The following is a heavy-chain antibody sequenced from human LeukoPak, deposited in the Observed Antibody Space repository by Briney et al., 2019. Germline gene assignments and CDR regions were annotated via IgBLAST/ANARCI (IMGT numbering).Heavy chain of an antibody. V-gene: IGHV1-69*13. D-gene: IGHD4-23*01. Sequence: GASVKVFCKASGGTFSSYAISWVRQAPGQGLEWMGGIIPIFGTANYAQKFEGRVTITADESTSTAYMELSSLRSENTAVYYCARPYGGNRYDAFDIWDQGTMVTASS. CDR2: IIPIFGTA. CDR1: GGTFSSYA. J-gene: IGHJ3*02. CDR3: ARPYGGNRYDAFDI.